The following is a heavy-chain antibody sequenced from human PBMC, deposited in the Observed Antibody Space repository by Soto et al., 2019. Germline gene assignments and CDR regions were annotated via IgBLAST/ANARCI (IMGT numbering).Heavy chain of an antibody. Sequence: SETLSLTCAVSGGSISSGGYSWSWIRQPPGKGLEWIGYIYHSGSTYYNPSLKSRVTISVDRSKNQFSLKLSSVTAADTGTFYCAHTSSGNYYWFDSWGQGTLVTVSS. CDR2: IYHSGST. D-gene: IGHD3-22*01. CDR3: AHTSSGNYYWFDS. V-gene: IGHV4-30-2*01. CDR1: GGSISSGGYS. J-gene: IGHJ5*01.